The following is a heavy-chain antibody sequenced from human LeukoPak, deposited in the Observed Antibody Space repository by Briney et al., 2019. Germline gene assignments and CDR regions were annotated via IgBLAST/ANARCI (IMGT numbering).Heavy chain of an antibody. CDR3: ARGGYCDY. CDR1: GYTFANYY. J-gene: IGHJ4*02. V-gene: IGHV1-2*02. Sequence: ASLKISCKASGYTFANYYIHWVRQGPGQGLEWMGWVNPSSGGTNYAQNFQGRVTMTRDTSITTAYMELTSLIPDDTAVYFCARGGYCDYWGQGTLVTVSS. CDR2: VNPSSGGT.